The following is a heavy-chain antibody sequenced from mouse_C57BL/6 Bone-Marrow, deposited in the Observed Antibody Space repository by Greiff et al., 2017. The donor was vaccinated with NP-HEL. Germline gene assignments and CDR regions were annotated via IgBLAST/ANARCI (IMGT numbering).Heavy chain of an antibody. V-gene: IGHV1-55*01. CDR2: IYPGSGST. CDR1: GYTFTSYW. Sequence: QVQLQQPGAELVKPGASVKMSCKASGYTFTSYWITWVKQRPGQGLEWIGDIYPGSGSTNYNEKFKSKATLTVDTSSSTAYMQRSSLTSEDSAVYDCASVLYGSSLYWYLDVWGTGTTVTVSS. D-gene: IGHD1-1*01. J-gene: IGHJ1*03. CDR3: ASVLYGSSLYWYLDV.